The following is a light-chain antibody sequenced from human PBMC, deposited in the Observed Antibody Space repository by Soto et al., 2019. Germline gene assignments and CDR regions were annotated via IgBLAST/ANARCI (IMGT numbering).Light chain of an antibody. J-gene: IGKJ1*01. CDR3: QQYGSSSGWT. CDR1: QSVSSNF. Sequence: EIVLTQSPGTLSVSPGERATLSCRASQSVSSNFLAWYQQKPGQAPRLLIYGASNRATGIPDKFNGSGSGTDFTLTISRLEPEDFAMYYCQQYGSSSGWTFGQGTKVDIK. CDR2: GAS. V-gene: IGKV3-20*01.